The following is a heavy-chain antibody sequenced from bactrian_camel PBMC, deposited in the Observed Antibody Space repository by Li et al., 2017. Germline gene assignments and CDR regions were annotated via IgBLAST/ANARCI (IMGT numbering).Heavy chain of an antibody. V-gene: IGHV3S25*01. CDR1: GFTFSSYW. D-gene: IGHD6*01. CDR2: IFFVEGRT. Sequence: QLVESGGGLVQPGGSLRLSCAASGFTFSSYWMYWVRQAPGKEREGVAVIFFVEGRTHYNPSVEGRFTIDQDNPNYSAYLLMNDLKPEDTAMYFCVPDRRPPCTTPGTQVTVS. J-gene: IGHJ4*01.